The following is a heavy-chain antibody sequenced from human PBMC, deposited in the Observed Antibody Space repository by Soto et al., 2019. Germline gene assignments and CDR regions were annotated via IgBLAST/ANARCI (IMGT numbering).Heavy chain of an antibody. D-gene: IGHD2-15*01. CDR2: IDPSDSYT. V-gene: IGHV5-10-1*01. CDR1: GYSFTTSW. J-gene: IGHJ4*02. CDR3: ARHGVVVPSTLGDY. Sequence: PGESLKISCKGSGYSFTTSWISWVRQMPGKGLEWMGRIDPSDSYTNYSPSFQGHVTISVDKSISTAYLQWSSLKASDSAMYYCARHGVVVPSTLGDYWGQGTLVTVSS.